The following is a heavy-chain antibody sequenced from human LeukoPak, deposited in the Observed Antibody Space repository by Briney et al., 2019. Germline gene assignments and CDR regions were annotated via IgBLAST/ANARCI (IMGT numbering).Heavy chain of an antibody. Sequence: GSLRLSCAASGFTFSSYSMNWVRQAPGKGLEWVSSISSSSSYIYYADSVKGRFTISRDNAKNSLYLQMNSLRAEDTAVYYCARGGYYYDSSGYLFDYWGQGTLVTVSS. V-gene: IGHV3-21*01. J-gene: IGHJ4*02. CDR2: ISSSSSYI. D-gene: IGHD3-22*01. CDR3: ARGGYYYDSSGYLFDY. CDR1: GFTFSSYS.